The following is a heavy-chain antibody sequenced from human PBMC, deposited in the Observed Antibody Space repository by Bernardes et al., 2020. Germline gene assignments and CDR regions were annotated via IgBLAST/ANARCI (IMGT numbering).Heavy chain of an antibody. Sequence: SETLSPTCTVSGGSVSSGSYYWSWIRQPPGKGLEWIGYIYYSGSTNYNPSLKSRVTISVDTSKNQFSLKLSSVTAADTAVYYCATFGYGSGSYRFDYWGQGTLVTVSS. CDR2: IYYSGST. V-gene: IGHV4-61*01. CDR1: GGSVSSGSYY. D-gene: IGHD3-10*01. J-gene: IGHJ4*02. CDR3: ATFGYGSGSYRFDY.